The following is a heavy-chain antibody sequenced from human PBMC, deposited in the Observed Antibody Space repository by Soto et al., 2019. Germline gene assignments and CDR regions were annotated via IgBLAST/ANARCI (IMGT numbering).Heavy chain of an antibody. CDR2: VSGGSGAT. CDR1: GLSVSTNG. D-gene: IGHD1-1*01. J-gene: IGHJ5*02. Sequence: DVQILESGGGLVEPGGSPNLPFEALGLSVSTNGLTGSAQGPGKGLEWVSGVSGGSGATHYRDSVKGRFTITTDYPENTAYLQMNSLRVEDTAVYYCTRWNGYGDLWGQGILVTVS. CDR3: TRWNGYGDL. V-gene: IGHV3-23*01.